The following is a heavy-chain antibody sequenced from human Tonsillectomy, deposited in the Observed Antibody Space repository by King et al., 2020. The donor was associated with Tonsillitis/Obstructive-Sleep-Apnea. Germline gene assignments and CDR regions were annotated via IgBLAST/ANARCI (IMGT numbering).Heavy chain of an antibody. Sequence: VQLVESGAEVKKPGASVKVSCKASGYTFTSYGISWVRQAPGQGLEWMGLISVYNGTTNYAQKLQGRVTMTTDTSTSTAYMELRSLRSDDTAVYFCAGYIVVVIGSYYYMDVWGKGTTVTVSS. CDR3: AGYIVVVIGSYYYMDV. V-gene: IGHV1-18*01. CDR1: GYTFTSYG. D-gene: IGHD2-21*01. CDR2: ISVYNGTT. J-gene: IGHJ6*03.